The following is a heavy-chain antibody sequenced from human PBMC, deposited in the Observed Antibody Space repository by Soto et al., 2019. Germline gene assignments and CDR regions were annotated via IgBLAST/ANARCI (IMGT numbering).Heavy chain of an antibody. CDR3: ARDHNRLNKAYDI. Sequence: QLQLQESGPGLVRPSQTLSLTCSVSGGSISSGGYYWGWIRQLPGKGSEWAAYVYSSGLTYYNPSLESRLGISLDTSKNQFSLCLWAVTVADTAIYYCARDHNRLNKAYDIWGQGAMLTVSS. CDR1: GGSISSGGYY. J-gene: IGHJ3*02. CDR2: VYSSGLT. V-gene: IGHV4-31*03. D-gene: IGHD3-16*01.